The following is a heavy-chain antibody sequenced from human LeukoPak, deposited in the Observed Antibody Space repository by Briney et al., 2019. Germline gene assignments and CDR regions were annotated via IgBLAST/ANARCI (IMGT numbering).Heavy chain of an antibody. D-gene: IGHD3-22*01. CDR2: IYTSGST. V-gene: IGHV4-61*02. Sequence: SSETLSFTCTVSGGSISSGNYYWNWIRQPAGKGLDWIGRIYTSGSTHYNPSLKSRVTISVDTSKNQFSLKLSSVSAADTAVYYCAREGPYYDSSGYIPYFHYWGQGTLVTVSS. CDR3: AREGPYYDSSGYIPYFHY. J-gene: IGHJ4*02. CDR1: GGSISSGNYY.